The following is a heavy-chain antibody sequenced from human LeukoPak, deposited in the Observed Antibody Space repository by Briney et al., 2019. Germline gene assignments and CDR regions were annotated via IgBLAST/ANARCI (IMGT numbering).Heavy chain of an antibody. CDR2: IIPILGIA. D-gene: IGHD6-13*01. CDR1: GGTFSSYT. J-gene: IGHJ4*02. Sequence: ASVKVSCKASGGTFSSYTISWVRQAPGRGLEWMGRIIPILGIANYAQKFQGRVTITADKSTSTAYMELSSLRSEDTAVYYCAGEIAAAGPFDYWGQGTLVTVSS. CDR3: AGEIAAAGPFDY. V-gene: IGHV1-69*04.